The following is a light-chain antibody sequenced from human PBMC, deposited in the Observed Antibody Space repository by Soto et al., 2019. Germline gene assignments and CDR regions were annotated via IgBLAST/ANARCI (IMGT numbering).Light chain of an antibody. CDR1: QSISSW. CDR2: DAS. J-gene: IGKJ1*01. CDR3: QQYNSYSWT. Sequence: DIQMTQSPSTLSASVGDRVTITCRASQSISSWLAWYQQKPGKAPKLLIYDASSLESGVPSRFSGSRAGTEFTLPISSVQPDDFGTYYCQQYNSYSWTFGQGTKVEIK. V-gene: IGKV1-5*01.